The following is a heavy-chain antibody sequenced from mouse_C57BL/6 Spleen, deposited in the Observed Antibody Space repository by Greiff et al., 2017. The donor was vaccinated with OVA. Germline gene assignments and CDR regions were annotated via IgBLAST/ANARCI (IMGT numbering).Heavy chain of an antibody. CDR2: IWGDGST. J-gene: IGHJ1*03. Sequence: VQGVESGPGLVAPSQRLSITCTVSGFSLTSYGVSWVRQPPGKGLEWLGVIWGDGSTNYHSALISRLSISKDNSKSQVFLKLNRLQTDDTATYYCAKPGYRGYFDVWGTGTTVTVSS. CDR3: AKPGYRGYFDV. CDR1: GFSLTSYG. V-gene: IGHV2-3*01.